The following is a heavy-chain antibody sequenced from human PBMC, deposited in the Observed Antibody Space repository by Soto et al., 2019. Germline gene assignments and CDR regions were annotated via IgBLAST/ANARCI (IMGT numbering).Heavy chain of an antibody. CDR1: GVTFSSET. Sequence: QVQLVQSGADVKKPGSSVKVSCQASGVTFSSETLGWVRQAPGQGLEWVGGIIPLFGTASYAQKFQGRVTITANESTSTVYMELSSLRSDDPAVYFCETELGANPASPFDAWGKGTLVTVSS. CDR3: ETELGANPASPFDA. CDR2: IIPLFGTA. J-gene: IGHJ4*02. V-gene: IGHV1-69*01. D-gene: IGHD3-10*01.